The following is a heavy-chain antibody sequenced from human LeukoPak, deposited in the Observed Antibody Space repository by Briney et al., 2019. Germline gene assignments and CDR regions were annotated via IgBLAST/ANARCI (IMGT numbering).Heavy chain of an antibody. CDR3: AKGFSDFWSGYYSFFDY. J-gene: IGHJ4*02. D-gene: IGHD3-3*01. CDR1: GFTFSSYG. Sequence: PGGSLRLSCAASGFTFSSYGMHWVRQAPGKGLEWVAVISYDGSNKHYADSVKGRFTISRDNSKNTLYLQMNSLRAEDTAVYYCAKGFSDFWSGYYSFFDYWGQGTLVTVSS. V-gene: IGHV3-30*18. CDR2: ISYDGSNK.